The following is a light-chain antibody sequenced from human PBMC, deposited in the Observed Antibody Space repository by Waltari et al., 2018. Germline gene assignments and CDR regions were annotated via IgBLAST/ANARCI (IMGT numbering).Light chain of an antibody. CDR3: QQFGGSPMYT. CDR2: KTS. Sequence: VVLTQSPGTLSLSPGERATLSCRASQSVDTTYFAWYQQKPGQSPRLLIYKTSTRATGIPDRFSGSGAGTDFSLNCDMLEPGDSAVYFCQQFGGSPMYTFGQGTKLEI. V-gene: IGKV3-20*01. J-gene: IGKJ2*01. CDR1: QSVDTTY.